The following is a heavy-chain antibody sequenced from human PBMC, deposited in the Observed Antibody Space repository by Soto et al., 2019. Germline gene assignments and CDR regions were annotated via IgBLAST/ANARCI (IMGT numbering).Heavy chain of an antibody. Sequence: GGSLRLSCAASGFTFSNYSMTWVRQAPGRGLEWVSVITGGGDTAYYADSVKGRFTISRDNSKNTLYLQMNSLRAEDTALYYCAKRDRSNWSYFDYWGQGTLVTVSS. D-gene: IGHD1-20*01. J-gene: IGHJ4*02. CDR3: AKRDRSNWSYFDY. V-gene: IGHV3-23*01. CDR1: GFTFSNYS. CDR2: ITGGGDTA.